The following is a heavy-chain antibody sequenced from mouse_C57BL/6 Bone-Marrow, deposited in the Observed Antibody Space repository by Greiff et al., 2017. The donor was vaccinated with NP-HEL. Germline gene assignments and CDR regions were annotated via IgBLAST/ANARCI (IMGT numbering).Heavy chain of an antibody. CDR2: IYPGSGST. D-gene: IGHD2-3*01. CDR3: ARKDGQRAMDY. CDR1: GYTFTSYW. V-gene: IGHV1-55*01. J-gene: IGHJ4*01. Sequence: QVQLKQPGAELVKPGASVKMSCKASGYTFTSYWITWVKQRPGQGLEWIGDIYPGSGSTNYNEKFKSKATLTVDTSSSTAYMQLSSLTSEDSAVYYCARKDGQRAMDYWGQGTSVTVSS.